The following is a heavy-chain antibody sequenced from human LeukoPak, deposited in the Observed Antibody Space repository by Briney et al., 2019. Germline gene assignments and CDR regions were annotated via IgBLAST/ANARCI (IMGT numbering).Heavy chain of an antibody. J-gene: IGHJ5*02. V-gene: IGHV4-34*01. CDR3: ATGGIYGDYGFFWFDP. CDR1: GGSFSVYY. D-gene: IGHD4-17*01. Sequence: SETLSLTCAVYGGSFSVYYWSWIRQPPGKGLEWIGEINHSGSTNYNPSLKSRVTISVDTSKNQFSLKLSSVTAADTAVYYCATGGIYGDYGFFWFDPWGQGTLVTVSS. CDR2: INHSGST.